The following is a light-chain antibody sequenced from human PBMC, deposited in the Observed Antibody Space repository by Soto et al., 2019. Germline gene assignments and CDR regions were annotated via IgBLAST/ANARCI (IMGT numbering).Light chain of an antibody. J-gene: IGKJ4*01. CDR3: QQRANWPLT. V-gene: IGKV3-11*01. CDR2: DTS. Sequence: EIVLTQSPATLSLSPGERATLSCRASQSVINYLAWYQQKPGQAPRLLIYDTSNRATGIPARFSGSGSGTDFTLIISSLEPEDFAVYYCQQRANWPLTFVGGTKVEIK. CDR1: QSVINY.